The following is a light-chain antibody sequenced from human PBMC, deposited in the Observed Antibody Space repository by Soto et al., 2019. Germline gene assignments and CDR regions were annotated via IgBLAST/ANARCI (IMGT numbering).Light chain of an antibody. CDR2: GAS. CDR1: QTVTSNY. J-gene: IGKJ4*02. Sequence: EIVLTHPPGTLSLSPGERATLSCRASQTVTSNYVAWYQQKPAQAPRLLIFGASSRATAIPDRFSGRGSGTDFNLTISRLEPEDFAVYYCQHYGSYPLTLGGGTKVDI. CDR3: QHYGSYPLT. V-gene: IGKV3-20*01.